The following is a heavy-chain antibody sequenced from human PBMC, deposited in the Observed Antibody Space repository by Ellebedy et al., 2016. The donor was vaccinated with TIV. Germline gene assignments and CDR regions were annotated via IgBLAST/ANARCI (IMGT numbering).Heavy chain of an antibody. J-gene: IGHJ2*01. CDR1: GFTFSIYN. CDR3: AREARVPTPYWYFYL. D-gene: IGHD2-15*01. CDR2: ISSSSSPI. Sequence: GESLKISCGASGFTFSIYNIHWVRQAPGKGLEWVSYISSSSSPIYYADSVKGRFTISRDNAKNSLYLQMNRLRDEYTAVYYCAREARVPTPYWYFYLWGRGTLVTVSS. V-gene: IGHV3-48*02.